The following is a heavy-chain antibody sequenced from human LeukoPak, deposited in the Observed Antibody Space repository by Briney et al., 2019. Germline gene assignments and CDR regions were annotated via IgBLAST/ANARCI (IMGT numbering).Heavy chain of an antibody. Sequence: SETLSLTCAVSGGSISSGGYSWSWIRQPPGKGLEWIGYIYHSGSTYYNPSLKSRVTISVDRSKNQFSLKLGSVTAADTAVYYCARAGSGSSSFDYWGQGTLVTVSS. J-gene: IGHJ4*02. CDR2: IYHSGST. CDR3: ARAGSGSSSFDY. D-gene: IGHD2-2*01. V-gene: IGHV4-30-2*01. CDR1: GGSISSGGYS.